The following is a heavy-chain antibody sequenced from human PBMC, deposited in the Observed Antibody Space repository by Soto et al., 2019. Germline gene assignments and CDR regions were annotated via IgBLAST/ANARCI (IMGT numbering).Heavy chain of an antibody. CDR1: GSSISSSGYY. J-gene: IGHJ6*02. CDR3: ARGGWTTGGYYYYYYGMDV. V-gene: IGHV4-39*07. Sequence: SETLSLTCTVSGSSISSSGYYWGWIRQPPGKGLEWIGSMFYGVSTYYNPSLKSRVTISVDTSKNQFSLKLSSVTAADTAVYYCARGGWTTGGYYYYYYGMDVWGQGTTVTVSS. CDR2: MFYGVST. D-gene: IGHD4-17*01.